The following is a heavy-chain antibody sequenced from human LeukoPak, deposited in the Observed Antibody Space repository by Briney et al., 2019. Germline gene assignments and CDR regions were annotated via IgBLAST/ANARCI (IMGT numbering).Heavy chain of an antibody. Sequence: ASVKVSCKVSGYTLTELSMHWVRQAPGKGLEWMGGFDPEDGETIYAQKFQGRVTMTEDTSTDTAYMELSSLRSEDTAVYYCATGEQLAPPSDCWGQGTLVTVSS. CDR3: ATGEQLAPPSDC. CDR1: GYTLTELS. D-gene: IGHD6-6*01. J-gene: IGHJ4*02. CDR2: FDPEDGET. V-gene: IGHV1-24*01.